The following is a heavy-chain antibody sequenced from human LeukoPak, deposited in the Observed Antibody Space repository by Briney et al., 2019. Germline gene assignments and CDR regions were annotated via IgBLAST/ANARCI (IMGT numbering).Heavy chain of an antibody. CDR2: IIPIFGTA. J-gene: IGHJ6*02. CDR1: GGTFSSYA. V-gene: IGHV1-69*13. Sequence: ASVKDSCKASGGTFSSYAISWVRQAPGQGLEWMGGIIPIFGTANYAQKFQGRVTITADESTSTAYMELCSLRSEDTAVYYCARDGIIAVAGTDYYYGMDVWGQGTTVTVSS. CDR3: ARDGIIAVAGTDYYYGMDV. D-gene: IGHD6-19*01.